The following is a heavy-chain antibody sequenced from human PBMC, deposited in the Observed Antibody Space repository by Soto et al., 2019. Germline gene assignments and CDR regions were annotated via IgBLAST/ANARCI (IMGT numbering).Heavy chain of an antibody. J-gene: IGHJ4*02. CDR3: ARGGDILPVYYTLDY. Sequence: QVQLVESGGGLVKPGGSLRLSCAASGFTFSDYYMSWIRQAPGKGLEWVSYISSSSSYTNYADSVKGRFTISRDNTKNSLYLQMNSLRAEDTAVYYCARGGDILPVYYTLDYGGQGTLVTVPS. D-gene: IGHD3-9*01. V-gene: IGHV3-11*05. CDR1: GFTFSDYY. CDR2: ISSSSSYT.